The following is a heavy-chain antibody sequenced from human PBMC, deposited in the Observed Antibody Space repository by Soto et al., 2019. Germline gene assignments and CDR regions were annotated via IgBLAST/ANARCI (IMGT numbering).Heavy chain of an antibody. J-gene: IGHJ4*02. D-gene: IGHD1-7*01. Sequence: SETLSLTCTVSGGYISSGGYYWSWIRQHPGKGLEWIGYIYYSGSTYHNPSLKSRVTMSVDTSENQFSLKLSSVTAADTAVYYCARDMGLHYFDYWGQGTLVTVSS. CDR3: ARDMGLHYFDY. V-gene: IGHV4-31*03. CDR1: GGYISSGGYY. CDR2: IYYSGST.